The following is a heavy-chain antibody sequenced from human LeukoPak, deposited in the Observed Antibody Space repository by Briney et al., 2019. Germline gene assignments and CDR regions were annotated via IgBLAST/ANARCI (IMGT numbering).Heavy chain of an antibody. J-gene: IGHJ4*02. Sequence: GGSLRLSCAASGFTFSDYWMSWVRQAPGQGLEWVAKINQDGREQHFVDSVKGRFTISRDNAQNSLFLQMDSPRAEDTAVYYCTGGALDYWGQGALVSVSS. CDR2: INQDGREQ. V-gene: IGHV3-7*04. CDR3: TGGALDY. CDR1: GFTFSDYW.